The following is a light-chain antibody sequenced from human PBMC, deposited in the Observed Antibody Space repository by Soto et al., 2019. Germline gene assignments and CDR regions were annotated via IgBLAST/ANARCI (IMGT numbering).Light chain of an antibody. V-gene: IGKV1-33*01. CDR1: QDIDNY. CDR3: QQYHTLYT. CDR2: DAS. Sequence: DIQMTQSPSSLSASVGDRVTITCQASQDIDNYLNWYQQKPGKAPKLLIYDASSLEAGVPSRFRGSGSGTDFTFAISSLQPEDIATYYCQQYHTLYTFGQGTKLEI. J-gene: IGKJ2*01.